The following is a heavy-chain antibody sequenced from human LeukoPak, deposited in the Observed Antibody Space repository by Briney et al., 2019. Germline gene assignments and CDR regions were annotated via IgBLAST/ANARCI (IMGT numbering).Heavy chain of an antibody. D-gene: IGHD2-2*01. CDR2: ISYDGSNK. Sequence: GGSLRLSCAASGFTFSSYAMHWVRQAPGKGLEWVAVISYDGSNKYYADSVKGRFTISRDNSKNTLYLQMNSLRAEDTAVYYCARMPYDYYYYYMDVWGKGTTVTVSS. CDR3: ARMPYDYYYYYMDV. V-gene: IGHV3-30*04. J-gene: IGHJ6*03. CDR1: GFTFSSYA.